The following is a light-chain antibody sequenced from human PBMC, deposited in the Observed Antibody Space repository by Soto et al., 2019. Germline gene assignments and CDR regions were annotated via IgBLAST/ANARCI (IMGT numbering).Light chain of an antibody. CDR3: ATWDDSRRGI. J-gene: IGLJ1*01. CDR1: SSNIESHP. Sequence: QSVLTQPPSASGTPGQRITISCSGSSSNIESHPVNWYQQVPGAAPKLLINTNNQRPSGVPDRFSGSKSGASASLVISGLQPEDEGSYYCATWDDSRRGIFGTGTRSPS. CDR2: TNN. V-gene: IGLV1-44*01.